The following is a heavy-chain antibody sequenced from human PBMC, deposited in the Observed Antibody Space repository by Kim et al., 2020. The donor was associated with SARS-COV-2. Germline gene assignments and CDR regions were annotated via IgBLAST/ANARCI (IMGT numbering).Heavy chain of an antibody. D-gene: IGHD6-13*01. Sequence: GGSLRLSCAASGFTVSSNYMSWVRQAPGKGLEWVSVIYSGGSTYYADSVKGRFTISRDNSKNTLYLQMNSPRAEDTAVYYCAGATSAGSWSYYYYYYGMDVWGQGTTVTVSS. CDR3: AGATSAGSWSYYYYYYGMDV. CDR2: IYSGGST. V-gene: IGHV3-53*01. J-gene: IGHJ6*02. CDR1: GFTVSSNY.